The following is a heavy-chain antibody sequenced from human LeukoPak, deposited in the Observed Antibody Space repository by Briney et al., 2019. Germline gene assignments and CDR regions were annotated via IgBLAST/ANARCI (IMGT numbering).Heavy chain of an antibody. CDR1: SGSISSHY. CDR3: ARDLVFDP. Sequence: SETLSLTCTVTSGSISSHYWNWIRQPPGKGPEWIGYIYYTGSTNYNPSLKSRVTISVDTSKNYFSLRLSSVTAADTAVYYCARDLVFDPWGQGTLVTVSS. J-gene: IGHJ5*02. V-gene: IGHV4-59*11. CDR2: IYYTGST.